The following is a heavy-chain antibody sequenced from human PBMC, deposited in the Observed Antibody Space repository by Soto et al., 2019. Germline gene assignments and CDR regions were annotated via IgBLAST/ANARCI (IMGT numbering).Heavy chain of an antibody. CDR3: ARDSRTGCSSTDCYMS. Sequence: PSETLSLTWAVSGDSISSGAWWSFFRQSPGKGLQWIGEIYHSGNTRNNPSLKSRVTMSVDKSNNQFSLNLMSVTAADTATYYCARDSRTGCSSTDCYMSWGRGILVTVSS. V-gene: IGHV4-4*02. J-gene: IGHJ5*02. CDR2: IYHSGNT. D-gene: IGHD2-2*01. CDR1: GDSISSGAW.